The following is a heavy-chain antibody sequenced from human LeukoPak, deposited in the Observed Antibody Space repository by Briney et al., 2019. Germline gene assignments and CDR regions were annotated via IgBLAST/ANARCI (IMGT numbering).Heavy chain of an antibody. J-gene: IGHJ6*02. CDR2: ISTSGSSS. CDR1: GFTFSSSA. D-gene: IGHD1-26*01. V-gene: IGHV3-23*01. Sequence: GGSLRLSCAASGFTFSSSAMSWVRQAPGKGLEWVSTISTSGSSSFYADSVKGRFTISRDNSKNTLYLQMNSLRAEDTAVYYCAKGAPRYYYYYGMDVWGQGTTVTVSS. CDR3: AKGAPRYYYYYGMDV.